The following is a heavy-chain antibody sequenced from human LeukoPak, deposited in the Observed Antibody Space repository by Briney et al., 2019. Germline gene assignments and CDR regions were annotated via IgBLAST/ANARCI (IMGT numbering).Heavy chain of an antibody. CDR1: GGSISSYY. D-gene: IGHD4-23*01. J-gene: IGHJ6*02. V-gene: IGHV4-59*01. CDR3: ARSRGSSFLRWYYYYGMDV. Sequence: SETLSLTCTVSGGSISSYYWSWIRQPPGKGLEWIGYIYYSGSTNYNPSLKSRVTISVATSKNQFSLKLSSVTAADTAVYYCARSRGSSFLRWYYYYGMDVWGQGTTVTVSS. CDR2: IYYSGST.